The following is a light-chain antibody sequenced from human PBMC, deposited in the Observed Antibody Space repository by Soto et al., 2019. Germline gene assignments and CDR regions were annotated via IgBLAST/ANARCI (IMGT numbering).Light chain of an antibody. CDR3: QQTSTTPGT. CDR1: QTVNTY. Sequence: DVQMTQSPSVLSASVGDSVTITCRSSQTVNTYLNWYQHKPGKAPQLLIYASSRLQTGVASRFSGSGSGTYYSLTISNLQPKDFETSYCQQTSTTPGTFDQPTNVQIK. CDR2: ASS. J-gene: IGKJ1*01. V-gene: IGKV1-39*01.